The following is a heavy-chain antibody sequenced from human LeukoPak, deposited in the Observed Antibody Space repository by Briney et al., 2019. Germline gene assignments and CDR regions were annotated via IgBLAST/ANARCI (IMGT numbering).Heavy chain of an antibody. V-gene: IGHV1-69*13. CDR2: ITPIFGTP. Sequence: GASVKVSSNASGGTFSNSAISWVRQPPGQGLEWMGGITPIFGTPKYVQKFQGRVTITADESTSTAYMELTRLRSEDTAIYYCARASSDDTAMATPFAYWGQGTLVTVSS. CDR1: GGTFSNSA. J-gene: IGHJ4*02. D-gene: IGHD5-18*01. CDR3: ARASSDDTAMATPFAY.